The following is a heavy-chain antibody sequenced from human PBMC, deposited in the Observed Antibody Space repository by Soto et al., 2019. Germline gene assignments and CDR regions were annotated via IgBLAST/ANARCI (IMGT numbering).Heavy chain of an antibody. CDR1: GGSISSGGYY. V-gene: IGHV4-31*03. J-gene: IGHJ5*02. CDR2: IYDTGTT. CDR3: ARIDTSLLSIDP. D-gene: IGHD2-2*01. Sequence: SETLSLTCTVSGGSISSGGYYWSWIRQHPGKGLEWIGCIYDTGTTNYNPSLKSRVIISVDKSKNQFSLRLSSVTAADTATYYCARIDTSLLSIDPWGQGALVTVSS.